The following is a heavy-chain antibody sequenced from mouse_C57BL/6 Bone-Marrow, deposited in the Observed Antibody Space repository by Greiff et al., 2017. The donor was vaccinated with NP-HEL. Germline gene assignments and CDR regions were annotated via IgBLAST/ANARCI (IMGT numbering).Heavy chain of an antibody. J-gene: IGHJ3*01. CDR1: GYTFTDSY. D-gene: IGHD3-2*02. CDR3: ARSQGAGFAY. Sequence: VKLQQSGAELVRPGASVKLSCKASGYTFTDSYINWVKQRPGQGLEWIDRIYPGSGNTYYNEKFKGKATLTAEKSSSTACMQLSSLSSEDSAVYFCARSQGAGFAYWGQGTLVTV. V-gene: IGHV1-76*01. CDR2: IYPGSGNT.